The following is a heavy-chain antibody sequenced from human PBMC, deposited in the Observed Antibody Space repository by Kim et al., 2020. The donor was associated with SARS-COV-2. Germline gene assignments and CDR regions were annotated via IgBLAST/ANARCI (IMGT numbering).Heavy chain of an antibody. Sequence: GGSLRLSCAASGFTFSSYSMNWVRQAPGKGLEWVSSISSSSSYIYYADSVKGRFTISRDNAKNSLYLQMNSLRAEDTAVYYCAREGSWLRCSIPFGDFDYWGQGTLVTVSS. D-gene: IGHD3-10*01. V-gene: IGHV3-21*01. CDR2: ISSSSSYI. J-gene: IGHJ4*02. CDR1: GFTFSSYS. CDR3: AREGSWLRCSIPFGDFDY.